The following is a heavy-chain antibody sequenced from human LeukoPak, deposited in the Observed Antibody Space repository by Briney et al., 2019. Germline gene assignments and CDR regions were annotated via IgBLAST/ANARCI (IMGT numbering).Heavy chain of an antibody. CDR2: ISGSGGST. Sequence: PGGSLRLSCAASGFTFSSYAMSWVRQAPGKGLEWVSAISGSGGSTYYADSVKGRFTISRDNSKNTLYLQMNSLRAEDTAVYYCAKQRLKFGELWCMDVWGQGTTVTVSS. J-gene: IGHJ6*02. CDR1: GFTFSSYA. CDR3: AKQRLKFGELWCMDV. D-gene: IGHD3-10*01. V-gene: IGHV3-23*01.